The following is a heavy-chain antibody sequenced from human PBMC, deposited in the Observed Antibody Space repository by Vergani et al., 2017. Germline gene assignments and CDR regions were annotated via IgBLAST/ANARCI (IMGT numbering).Heavy chain of an antibody. CDR1: GFSLSTSGVG. V-gene: IGHV2-5*01. CDR2: IYWNDDK. D-gene: IGHD3-16*02. Sequence: QVTLKESGPTLVKPTQTLTLTCPFSGFSLSTSGVGVGWIRHPPGKALEWLALIYWNDDKRYSPSLKSRLTITKDTSKNQVVLKMTHMDPVDTATDYCAHLRNNMITFGGVIVFDIWGQGTMVTVSS. J-gene: IGHJ3*02. CDR3: AHLRNNMITFGGVIVFDI.